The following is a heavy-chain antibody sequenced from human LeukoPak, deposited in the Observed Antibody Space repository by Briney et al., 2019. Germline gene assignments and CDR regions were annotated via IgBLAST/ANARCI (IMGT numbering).Heavy chain of an antibody. Sequence: SQTLPLTCVISRDSVPSNRAASNWITQSPSRALEWLGRTYYRSKWHNEYPESVNSRITINQETSKNQFSLQLNSVTPEDTAVYYCTRGFLKLGFDYWGQGTLVSVSS. J-gene: IGHJ4*02. CDR2: TYYRSKWHN. V-gene: IGHV6-1*01. D-gene: IGHD3-10*01. CDR1: RDSVPSNRAA. CDR3: TRGFLKLGFDY.